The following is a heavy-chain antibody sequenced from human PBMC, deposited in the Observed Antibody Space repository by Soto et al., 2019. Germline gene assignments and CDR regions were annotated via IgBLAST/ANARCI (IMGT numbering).Heavy chain of an antibody. Sequence: GGSLRLSCAASGFTFSSYGMHWVRQAPGKGLEWVAVISYDGSNKYYADSVKGRFTISRDNSKNTLYLQMNSLRAEDTAVYYCAKDPGVDTAMVYNYWGQGTLVTVSS. D-gene: IGHD5-18*01. CDR2: ISYDGSNK. CDR1: GFTFSSYG. CDR3: AKDPGVDTAMVYNY. J-gene: IGHJ4*02. V-gene: IGHV3-30*18.